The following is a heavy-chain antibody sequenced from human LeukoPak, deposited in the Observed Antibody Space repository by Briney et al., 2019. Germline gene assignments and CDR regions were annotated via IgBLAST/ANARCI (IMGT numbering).Heavy chain of an antibody. D-gene: IGHD6-13*01. V-gene: IGHV3-74*01. J-gene: IGHJ4*02. CDR3: ARVFGSRVASSWSYYFDY. CDR2: INSDGSST. Sequence: GGSLRLSCAASGFTFSSYWMHWVRQAPGKGLVWVSRINSDGSSTSYADSVKGRFTISRDNAKNTLYLQMNSLRAEDTAVYYCARVFGSRVASSWSYYFDYWGQGTLVTVSS. CDR1: GFTFSSYW.